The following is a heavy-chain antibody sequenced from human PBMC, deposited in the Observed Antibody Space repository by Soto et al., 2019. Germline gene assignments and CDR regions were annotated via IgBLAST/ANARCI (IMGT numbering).Heavy chain of an antibody. CDR3: ARDAERWHLGY. D-gene: IGHD4-17*01. Sequence: EVQLVESGGGLVQPGGSLRLSCAASGFSVRKNYMSWVRQAPGKGLEWVSVIYGGGSTYYTDSVKGRFTISRDNAKNTLYLQMSNLRSEDTAVYFCARDAERWHLGYWGQGTLVTISS. V-gene: IGHV3-66*01. CDR1: GFSVRKNY. J-gene: IGHJ4*02. CDR2: IYGGGST.